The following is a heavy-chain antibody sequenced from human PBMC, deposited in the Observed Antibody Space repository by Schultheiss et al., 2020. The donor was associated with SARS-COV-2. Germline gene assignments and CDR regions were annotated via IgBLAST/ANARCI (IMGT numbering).Heavy chain of an antibody. CDR2: IYYSGST. CDR3: ARYIVHYYGSGWGTRYYYYYMDV. D-gene: IGHD3-10*01. Sequence: SETLSLTCTVSGGSISSSDWWSWVRQPPGQGLEWIGEIYYSGSTNYNPSLKSRVTISVDTSKNQFSLKLSSVTAADTAVYYCARYIVHYYGSGWGTRYYYYYMDVWGKGTTVTVSS. CDR1: GGSISSSDW. V-gene: IGHV4-4*02. J-gene: IGHJ6*03.